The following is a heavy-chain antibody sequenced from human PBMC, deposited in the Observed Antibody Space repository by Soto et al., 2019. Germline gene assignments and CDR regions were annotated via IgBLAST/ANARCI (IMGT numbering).Heavy chain of an antibody. D-gene: IGHD2-21*02. CDR1: AFTFSSYA. CDR3: AKGRASDCPGCTQDY. CDR2: VSGSGDST. V-gene: IGHV3-23*01. Sequence: EVQLLESGGGLAQPGGSLRLSCAASAFTFSSYAMSWVRQAPGKGLEWVSAVSGSGDSTYYADSVKGRFTISRDNSKNTLYLNMNSLRAEDTAVYYCAKGRASDCPGCTQDYWGQGTLVTVSS. J-gene: IGHJ4*02.